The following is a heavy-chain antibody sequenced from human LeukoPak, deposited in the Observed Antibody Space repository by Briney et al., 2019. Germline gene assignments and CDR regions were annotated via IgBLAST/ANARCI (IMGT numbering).Heavy chain of an antibody. D-gene: IGHD6-6*01. CDR1: GFTVNSNY. V-gene: IGHV3-66*02. CDR3: ARGFGKVAANVFGGYTMDV. CDR2: IYTGGST. J-gene: IGHJ6*02. Sequence: PGGSLRLSCAASGFTVNSNYMSWVGQAPGKGLEWVSLIYTGGSTYYADSVKGRFTISRDNSKNTLYLQMNSLRPEDTAVYYCARGFGKVAANVFGGYTMDVWGQGTTVTVSS.